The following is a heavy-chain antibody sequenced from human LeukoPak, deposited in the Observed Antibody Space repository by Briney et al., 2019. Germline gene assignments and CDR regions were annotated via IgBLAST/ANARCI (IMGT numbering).Heavy chain of an antibody. CDR1: GGSFSGYY. CDR2: INHSGST. Sequence: SGTLSLTCAVYGGSFSGYYWSWIRQPPGKGLEWIGEINHSGSTNYNPSLKSRVTISVDTSKNQFSLKLSSVTAADTAVYYCARGPRKLGYYYYGMDVWGQGTTVTVSS. D-gene: IGHD7-27*01. CDR3: ARGPRKLGYYYYGMDV. V-gene: IGHV4-34*01. J-gene: IGHJ6*02.